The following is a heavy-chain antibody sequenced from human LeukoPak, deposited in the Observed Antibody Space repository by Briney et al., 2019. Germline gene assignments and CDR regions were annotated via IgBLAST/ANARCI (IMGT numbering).Heavy chain of an antibody. CDR1: GSSFTSYW. CDR2: IYPGDSDT. Sequence: HGESLQISCQGSGSSFTSYWIGWVRPLPGKGLEWMAIIYPGDSDTRYSPSFQGQVTISADKSISTAYLQWSSLKASDTAMYYCARTQRWLQFSSPFDYWGQGTLVTVSS. J-gene: IGHJ4*02. CDR3: ARTQRWLQFSSPFDY. D-gene: IGHD5-24*01. V-gene: IGHV5-51*01.